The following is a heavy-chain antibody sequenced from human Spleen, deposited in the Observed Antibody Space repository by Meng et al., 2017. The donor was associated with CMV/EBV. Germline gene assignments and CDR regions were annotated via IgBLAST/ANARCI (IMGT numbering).Heavy chain of an antibody. D-gene: IGHD5-18*01. CDR1: GFTFSNYW. J-gene: IGHJ4*02. CDR2: VRYDASGS. Sequence: GESLKISCAGSGFTFSNYWMSWVRQVPGKGLEWVASVRYDASGSYYADSVRGRFTISRDNSKNTLSLQMNSLRVEDTAVYFCAKDGPWIKQFVPTFFDYWGQGTLVTVSS. CDR3: AKDGPWIKQFVPTFFDY. V-gene: IGHV3-30*02.